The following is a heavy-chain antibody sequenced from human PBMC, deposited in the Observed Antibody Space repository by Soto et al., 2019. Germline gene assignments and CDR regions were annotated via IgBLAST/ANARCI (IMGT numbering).Heavy chain of an antibody. D-gene: IGHD3-9*01. CDR1: GGSISSYY. CDR3: ARGTPLRYLVWLLRVNAFDI. CDR2: IYYSGST. Sequence: SETLSLTCTVSGGSISSYYCSWIRQPPGKGLEWIGYIYYSGSTNYNPSLKSRVTISVDTSKNQFSLKLSSVTAADTAVYYCARGTPLRYLVWLLRVNAFDIWGQGTMVTVS. V-gene: IGHV4-59*01. J-gene: IGHJ3*02.